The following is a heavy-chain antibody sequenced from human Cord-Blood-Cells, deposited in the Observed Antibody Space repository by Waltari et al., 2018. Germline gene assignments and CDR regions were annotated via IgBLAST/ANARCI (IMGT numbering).Heavy chain of an antibody. CDR1: GYTFTTYY. CDR3: ARDLGTVGYFDY. CDR2: INPSGGST. D-gene: IGHD1-7*01. Sequence: QVQLVQSGAEVKKPGASVKVSCKASGYTFTTYYMHWVRQAPGQGLEWMGIINPSGGSTSYAQKFQGRVTMTRDTSTSTVYMELSSLRSEDTAVYYCARDLGTVGYFDYWGQGTLVTVSS. V-gene: IGHV1-46*01. J-gene: IGHJ4*02.